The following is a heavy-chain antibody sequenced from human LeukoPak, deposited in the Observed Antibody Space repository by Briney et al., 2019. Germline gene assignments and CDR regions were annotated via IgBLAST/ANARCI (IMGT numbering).Heavy chain of an antibody. CDR1: GYSLTTYW. CDR3: ARRIASFDYYFDN. Sequence: GESLKISCKGSGYSLTTYWIGWVRQMPGEGLEWMGIISPVDSDVRYSPSFQGHVTISADKSIMTAYLHWSSLKASDTATYYCARRIASFDYYFDNWGQGTLVTVSS. CDR2: ISPVDSDV. J-gene: IGHJ4*02. V-gene: IGHV5-51*01. D-gene: IGHD2-21*01.